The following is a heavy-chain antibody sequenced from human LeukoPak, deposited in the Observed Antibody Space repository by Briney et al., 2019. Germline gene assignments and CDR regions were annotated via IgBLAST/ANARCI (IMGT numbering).Heavy chain of an antibody. CDR1: EFIFILHA. CDR2: ISDSGAST. D-gene: IGHD2-2*01. J-gene: IGHJ4*02. V-gene: IGHV3-23*01. Sequence: GGSLRLSCAASEFIFILHAIQWVRQAPGKGLEWVTAISDSGASTYYADSVKGRFTISRDNSKNTLYLQMSSLRSEDTAIYYCAKAALRYQLLSSLDYWGQGTLVTVSS. CDR3: AKAALRYQLLSSLDY.